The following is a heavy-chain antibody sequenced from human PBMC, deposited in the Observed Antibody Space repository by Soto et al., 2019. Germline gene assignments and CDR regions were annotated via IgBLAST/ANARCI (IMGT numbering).Heavy chain of an antibody. CDR1: GFTFSSYA. CDR3: AREGS. D-gene: IGHD3-10*01. Sequence: QVQLVESGGGVVQPGRSLRLSCAASGFTFSSYAMRWVRQAPGKGLEWVAVISYDGSNKYYADSVKGRFTISRDNSKNTLYLQMNSLRAEDTAVYYCAREGSWGQGTLVTVSS. J-gene: IGHJ4*02. CDR2: ISYDGSNK. V-gene: IGHV3-30-3*01.